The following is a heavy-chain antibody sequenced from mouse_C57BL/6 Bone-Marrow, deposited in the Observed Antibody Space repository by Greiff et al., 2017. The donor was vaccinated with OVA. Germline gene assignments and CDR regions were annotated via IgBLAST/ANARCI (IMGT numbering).Heavy chain of an antibody. V-gene: IGHV1-54*01. CDR3: ARSALWFRY. Sequence: QVQLQQSGAELVRPGTSVKVSCKASGYAFTNYLIEWVKQRPGQGLEWIGVINPGSGGTNYNEKFKGKATLTADKSSSTAYMQLSSLPSEDSAVYFCARSALWFRYWGQGTSVTVSS. D-gene: IGHD2-2*01. CDR2: INPGSGGT. J-gene: IGHJ4*01. CDR1: GYAFTNYL.